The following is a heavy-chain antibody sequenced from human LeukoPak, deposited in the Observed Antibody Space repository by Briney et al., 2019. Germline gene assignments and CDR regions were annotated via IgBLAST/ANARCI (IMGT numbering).Heavy chain of an antibody. D-gene: IGHD4-17*01. CDR1: NDSISNNQFF. CDR2: IYYSGRT. CDR3: ARHWAGDYGDYPGDSGYYYYYYMDV. V-gene: IGHV4-39*01. Sequence: SETLSLTCTVSNDSISNNQFFWGWLRQTPGKGLEWIGTIYYSGRTTNNPSLKSRVTISVDPSKNQFSLRLRSVTAADTVLYYCARHWAGDYGDYPGDSGYYYYYYMDVWGKGTTVTVSS. J-gene: IGHJ6*03.